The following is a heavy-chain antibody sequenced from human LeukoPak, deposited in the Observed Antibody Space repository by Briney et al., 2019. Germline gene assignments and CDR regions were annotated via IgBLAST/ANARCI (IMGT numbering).Heavy chain of an antibody. D-gene: IGHD6-6*01. Sequence: SETLSLTCAVYGGSFSGYYWSWIRQPPGKGLEWIGEINHSGSTNYNPSLKSRVTISVDTSKNQFSLKLSSVTAADMAVYYCAARTGAFDYWGQGTLVTVSS. J-gene: IGHJ4*02. CDR3: AARTGAFDY. V-gene: IGHV4-34*01. CDR2: INHSGST. CDR1: GGSFSGYY.